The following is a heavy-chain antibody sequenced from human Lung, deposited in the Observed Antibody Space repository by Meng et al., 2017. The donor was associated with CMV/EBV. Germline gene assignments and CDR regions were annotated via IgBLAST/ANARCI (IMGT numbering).Heavy chain of an antibody. D-gene: IGHD3/OR15-3a*01. Sequence: GESLKISCAASGFTFGNYVMTWVRQAPGKGLEWVSSISGGSGDTHYASPVHGRFSISRDDSKNTLYLQMNSLRDEDTAVYYCAKTFWTGYGPFDLWGQGTMVTGSS. J-gene: IGHJ3*01. CDR2: ISGGSGDT. CDR3: AKTFWTGYGPFDL. CDR1: GFTFGNYV. V-gene: IGHV3-23*01.